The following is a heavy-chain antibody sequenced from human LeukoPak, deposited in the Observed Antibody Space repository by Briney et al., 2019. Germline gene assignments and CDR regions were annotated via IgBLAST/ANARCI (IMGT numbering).Heavy chain of an antibody. CDR2: IYYSGST. V-gene: IGHV4-39*01. CDR1: GGSISSSSYY. D-gene: IGHD3-3*01. J-gene: IGHJ4*02. CDR3: ASRVYYDFWSGFQSDY. Sequence: SETLSLTCTVSGGSISSSSYYWGWIRQPPGKGLEWIGSIYYSGSTYYNPSLKSRVTISVDTSKNQFSMKLSSVTAADTAVYYCASRVYYDFWSGFQSDYWGQGTLVTVSS.